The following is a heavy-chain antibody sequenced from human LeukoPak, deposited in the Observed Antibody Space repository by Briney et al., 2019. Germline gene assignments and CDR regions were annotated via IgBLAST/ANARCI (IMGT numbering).Heavy chain of an antibody. D-gene: IGHD5-12*01. V-gene: IGHV4-4*02. CDR2: IYHSGST. CDR1: GGSISSNNW. Sequence: SGTLSLTCAVSGGSISSNNWWSWVRQPPGKGLEWIGEIYHSGSTSYNTSLMSRVTISIDKSKNQFSLRLSSVTAADTAVYYCARIVTTTYYFDDWGPGTLVSVSS. CDR3: ARIVTTTYYFDD. J-gene: IGHJ4*02.